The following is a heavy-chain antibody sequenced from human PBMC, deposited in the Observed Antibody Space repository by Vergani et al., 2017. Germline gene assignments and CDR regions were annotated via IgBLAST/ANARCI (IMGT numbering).Heavy chain of an antibody. J-gene: IGHJ6*03. CDR1: GGSISSSSYY. D-gene: IGHD6-13*01. CDR2: IYYSGST. V-gene: IGHV4-39*01. CDR3: ARRAGQQLGLRYCYYVDV. Sequence: QLQLQESGPGLVKPSETLSLTCTVSGGSISSSSYYWGWIRQPXGKGLGWIGSIYYSGSTYYNPSLKCRVTISVDTSKNQFSLKLSPVTAADTAVYYCARRAGQQLGLRYCYYVDVWGKGTTVTVSS.